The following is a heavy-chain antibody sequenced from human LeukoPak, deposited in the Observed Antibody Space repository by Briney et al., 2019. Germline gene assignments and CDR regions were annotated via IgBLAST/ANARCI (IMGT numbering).Heavy chain of an antibody. D-gene: IGHD1-14*01. CDR3: ARKPEGMDV. CDR2: IYPRDGST. J-gene: IGHJ6*02. V-gene: IGHV1-2*02. Sequence: ASVKVSCKASGYTFTSNYIHWVRQAPGQGLEWMGMIYPRDGSTSYAQKFQGTVTMTRDTSISTAYMELSRLRSDDTAVYYCARKPEGMDVWGQGTTVTVSS. CDR1: GYTFTSNY.